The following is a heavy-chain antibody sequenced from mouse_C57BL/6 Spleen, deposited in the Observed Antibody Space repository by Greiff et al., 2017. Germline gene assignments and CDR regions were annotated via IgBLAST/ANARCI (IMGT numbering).Heavy chain of an antibody. J-gene: IGHJ4*01. D-gene: IGHD1-1*01. Sequence: DVKLQESGGGLVKPGGSLKLSCAASGFTFSDYGMHWVRQAPEKGLEWVAYISSGSSTIYYADTVKGRFTISRDNAKNTLFLQMTSLRSEDTAMYYCASQVPLYYGSSAYAMDYWGQGTSVTVSS. V-gene: IGHV5-17*01. CDR2: ISSGSSTI. CDR1: GFTFSDYG. CDR3: ASQVPLYYGSSAYAMDY.